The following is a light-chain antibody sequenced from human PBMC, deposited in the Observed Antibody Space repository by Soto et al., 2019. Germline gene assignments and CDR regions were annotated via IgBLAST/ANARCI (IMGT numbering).Light chain of an antibody. CDR2: GNS. CDR3: QSYDSSLSGSNVV. V-gene: IGLV1-40*01. Sequence: QAVVTQPTSVSGAPGQSVTISCTGSSSNIVAGYDVHWYQQLPGTAPKLLIYGNSNRPSVVPDRFSGSKSGTSASLDITGLQAEDEADYYCQSYDSSLSGSNVVFGGGTKLTVL. J-gene: IGLJ2*01. CDR1: SSNIVAGYD.